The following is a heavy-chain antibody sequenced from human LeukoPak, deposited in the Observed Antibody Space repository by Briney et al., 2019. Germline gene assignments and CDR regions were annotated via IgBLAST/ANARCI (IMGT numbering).Heavy chain of an antibody. D-gene: IGHD4-23*01. V-gene: IGHV3-23*01. CDR1: GFTFSRYA. CDR3: ARGGLGNFD. CDR2: ISGSGGST. Sequence: GGSLRLSCAASGFTFSRYAMNWVRQAPGKGLEWVSAISGSGGSTYYANSVKGRFTISRDNAKNSLYLQMNSLRAEDTAVYYCARGGLGNFDWGQGTLVTVSS. J-gene: IGHJ4*02.